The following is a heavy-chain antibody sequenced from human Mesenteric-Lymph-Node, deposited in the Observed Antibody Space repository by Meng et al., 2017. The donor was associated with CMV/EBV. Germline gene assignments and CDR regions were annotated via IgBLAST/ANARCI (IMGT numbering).Heavy chain of an antibody. Sequence: QVQLVQSRAEVGKPGAPVMVYCKASGYTFTDFYIHWVRQAPGQGLEWMGRINPNSGVSNSAQNFQGRVTMTRDTSISTAYMELGRLTSDDTAVYYCARDNVNPEGFDPWGQGTLVTVSS. V-gene: IGHV1-2*06. CDR3: ARDNVNPEGFDP. CDR1: GYTFTDFY. D-gene: IGHD2/OR15-2a*01. J-gene: IGHJ5*02. CDR2: INPNSGVS.